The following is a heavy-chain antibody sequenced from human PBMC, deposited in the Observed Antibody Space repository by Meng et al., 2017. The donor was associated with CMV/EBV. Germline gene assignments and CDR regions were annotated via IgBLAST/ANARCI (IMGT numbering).Heavy chain of an antibody. CDR2: IYYSGST. V-gene: IGHV4-30-4*08. D-gene: IGHD6-19*01. CDR1: GGSISSGDYY. CDR3: ARQRSSGWLYYYYGMDV. Sequence: SETLSLTCTVSGGSISSGDYYWSWIRQPPGKGLEWIGYIYYSGSTYYNPSLKSRVTISVDTSKNQFSLKLSSVTAADTAVYYCARQRSSGWLYYYYGMDVWGQGTTVTVSS. J-gene: IGHJ6*02.